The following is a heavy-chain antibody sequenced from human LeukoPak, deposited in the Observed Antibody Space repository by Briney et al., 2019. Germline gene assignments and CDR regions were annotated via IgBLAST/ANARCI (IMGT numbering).Heavy chain of an antibody. D-gene: IGHD2-2*01. V-gene: IGHV3-48*03. CDR1: GFTFSSYE. Sequence: GGSLRLSCAASGFTFSSYEMNWVRQAPGKGLEWVSYISSSGSTIYYADSVKGRFTHSRDNAQNSLYLKMNSLRAEDTAVYYCARAGVVPATMPSGGMDVWGQGTTVTVSS. J-gene: IGHJ6*02. CDR2: ISSSGSTI. CDR3: ARAGVVPATMPSGGMDV.